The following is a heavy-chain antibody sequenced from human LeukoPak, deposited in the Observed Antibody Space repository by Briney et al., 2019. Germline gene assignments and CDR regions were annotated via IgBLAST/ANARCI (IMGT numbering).Heavy chain of an antibody. V-gene: IGHV4-39*07. Sequence: SETLSLTCTVSGGSISSSSYYWGWIRQPPGKGLEWIGSIYYSGSTYYNPSLKSRVTMSVDTSKNQFSLKLSSVTAADTAVYYCASHMRGSGYNAAFDYWGQGTLVTVSS. CDR2: IYYSGST. CDR3: ASHMRGSGYNAAFDY. J-gene: IGHJ4*02. D-gene: IGHD3-22*01. CDR1: GGSISSSSYY.